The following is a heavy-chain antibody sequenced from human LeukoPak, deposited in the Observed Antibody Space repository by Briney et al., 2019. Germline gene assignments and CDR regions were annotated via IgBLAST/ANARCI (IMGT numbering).Heavy chain of an antibody. V-gene: IGHV3-74*01. D-gene: IGHD6-19*01. CDR2: INSDGSST. CDR3: AKRPSIAVAGTYYFDC. CDR1: GFTFSSFW. Sequence: GGSLRLSCAASGFTFSSFWMHWVRQAPGKGLVWVSHINSDGSSTSYADSVKGRFTISRDNSKNTLYLQMNSLRAEDTAVYYCAKRPSIAVAGTYYFDCWGQGTLVTVSS. J-gene: IGHJ4*02.